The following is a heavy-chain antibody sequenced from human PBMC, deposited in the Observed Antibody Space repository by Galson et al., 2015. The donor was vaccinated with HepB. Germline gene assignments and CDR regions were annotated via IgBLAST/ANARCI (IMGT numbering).Heavy chain of an antibody. V-gene: IGHV3-74*01. CDR2: ISRDGTIT. D-gene: IGHD1-26*01. Sequence: SLRLSCAASGFTFSNYWMHWVRQAPGKGLVWVSHISRDGTITTYADSVKGRFTISRDNAKNTLHLQMNSLRAEDTAVYFCARAPRTSGSYTNDYWGQGTLVTVSS. CDR3: ARAPRTSGSYTNDY. J-gene: IGHJ4*02. CDR1: GFTFSNYW.